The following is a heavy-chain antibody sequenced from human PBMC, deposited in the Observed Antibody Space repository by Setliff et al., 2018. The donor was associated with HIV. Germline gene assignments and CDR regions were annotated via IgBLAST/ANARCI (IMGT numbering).Heavy chain of an antibody. CDR2: IYSSGST. CDR1: GGSISSGNYY. D-gene: IGHD2-2*01. Sequence: PSETLSLTCTVSGGSISSGNYYWSWIRQPAGKGLEWIGRIYSSGSTNYNPSLKSRVTISINTSKNQFSLKLSSVTAADTAVYYCARDRDTVVVPASPQGYYYYMDAWGKGTTVTVSS. V-gene: IGHV4-61*02. CDR3: ARDRDTVVVPASPQGYYYYMDA. J-gene: IGHJ6*03.